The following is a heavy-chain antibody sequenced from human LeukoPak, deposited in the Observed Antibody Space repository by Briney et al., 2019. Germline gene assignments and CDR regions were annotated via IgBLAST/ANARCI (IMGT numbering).Heavy chain of an antibody. CDR2: MRRDGNEI. J-gene: IGHJ5*02. CDR3: ARANDSSGYYYDWFDP. CDR1: GFTLSTYW. D-gene: IGHD3-22*01. Sequence: GGSPRLSCSASGFTLSTYWMSWVRQAPGKGLEWVANMRRDGNEIYYLDSVRGRFTISRDNAKNSLYLQMNSLRAEDTAVYYCARANDSSGYYYDWFDPWGQGTLVTVSS. V-gene: IGHV3-7*01.